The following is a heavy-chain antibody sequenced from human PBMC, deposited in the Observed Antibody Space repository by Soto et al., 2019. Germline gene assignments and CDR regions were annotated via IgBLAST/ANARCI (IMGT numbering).Heavy chain of an antibody. D-gene: IGHD4-17*01. CDR3: ARDLDYGGKYYFDY. CDR1: GYTFTGYY. CDR2: INPNSGGT. V-gene: IGHV1-2*04. Sequence: ASVKVSCKASGYTFTGYYMHWVRQAPGQGLEWMGWINPNSGGTNYAQKFQGWVTMTRDTSISTAYMELSRLRSDDTAVYYCARDLDYGGKYYFDYWGQGTLVTVSS. J-gene: IGHJ4*02.